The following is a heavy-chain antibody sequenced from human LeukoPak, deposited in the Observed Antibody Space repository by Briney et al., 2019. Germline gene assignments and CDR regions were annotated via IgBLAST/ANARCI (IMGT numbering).Heavy chain of an antibody. Sequence: ASVKVSCKASGYTFNGYYMHWVRQAPGQGLEWMGWINPNSGGTNFARKFQGRVTMTRDTSISTAYMELSRLRSDDTAVYYCARDVGRLNSGDYWGQGTLVTVSS. CDR2: INPNSGGT. CDR3: ARDVGRLNSGDY. J-gene: IGHJ4*02. V-gene: IGHV1-2*02. D-gene: IGHD6-25*01. CDR1: GYTFNGYY.